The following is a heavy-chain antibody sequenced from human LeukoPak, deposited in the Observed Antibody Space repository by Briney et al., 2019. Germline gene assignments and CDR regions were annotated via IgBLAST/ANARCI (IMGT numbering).Heavy chain of an antibody. CDR3: ARGRGYDPVVFYFDY. Sequence: SETLSLTCTVSGGSISSSSYYWGWIRQPPGKGLEWIGSIYYSGSTYYNPSLKSRVTISVDTSKNQFSLKLSSVTAAGTAVYYCARGRGYDPVVFYFDYWGQGTLVTVSS. J-gene: IGHJ4*02. D-gene: IGHD5-12*01. V-gene: IGHV4-39*07. CDR1: GGSISSSSYY. CDR2: IYYSGST.